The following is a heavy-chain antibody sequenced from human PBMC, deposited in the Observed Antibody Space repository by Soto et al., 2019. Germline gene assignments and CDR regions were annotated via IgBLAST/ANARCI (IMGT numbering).Heavy chain of an antibody. J-gene: IGHJ5*01. Sequence: PSETLSLTCTVSGGSVSSRSYYWSWIRQPPGKGLEWIGHMYYSGTTNYQPSLKSRVTISADTSQNQFSLKLSSVSAADTAVYYCARGLLFGVAIHLFESSGHGPPVTVYS. CDR2: MYYSGTT. V-gene: IGHV4-61*01. D-gene: IGHD3-3*01. CDR3: ARGLLFGVAIHLFES. CDR1: GGSVSSRSYY.